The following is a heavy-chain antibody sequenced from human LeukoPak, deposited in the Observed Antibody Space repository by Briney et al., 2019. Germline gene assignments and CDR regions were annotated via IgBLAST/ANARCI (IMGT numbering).Heavy chain of an antibody. J-gene: IGHJ4*02. D-gene: IGHD6-13*01. V-gene: IGHV4-34*01. CDR3: ARGFRSSWAPFDY. CDR1: GGSFSGYY. CDR2: INHSGST. Sequence: SETLSLTCAVYGGSFSGYYWSWIRQPPGKGLEWIGEINHSGSTNYNPSLKSRVTISVDTSKNQFSLKLSSVTAADTAVYYCARGFRSSWAPFDYWGQGTLVTVS.